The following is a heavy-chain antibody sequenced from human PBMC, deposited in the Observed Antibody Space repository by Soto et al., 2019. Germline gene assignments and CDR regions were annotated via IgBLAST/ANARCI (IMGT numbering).Heavy chain of an antibody. CDR1: GYTFSNFY. V-gene: IGHV1-46*01. D-gene: IGHD3-22*01. CDR2: INPSGGST. CDR3: ARADYYGSSGYHLDY. Sequence: QVQLVQSGAEVKKPGASVKVSCKASGYTFSNFYIHWVRQAPGQGLEWMGIINPSGGSTSYAQKFQGRVTMTRDTSTSTVYMELSNLRSEDTAVHYCARADYYGSSGYHLDYWGQGTLVTVSS. J-gene: IGHJ4*02.